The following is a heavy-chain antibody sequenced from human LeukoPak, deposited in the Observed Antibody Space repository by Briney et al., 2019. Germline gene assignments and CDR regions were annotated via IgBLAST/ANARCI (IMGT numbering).Heavy chain of an antibody. V-gene: IGHV3-9*01. D-gene: IGHD2-8*01. CDR2: ISWNGGSI. J-gene: IGHJ3*02. Sequence: GGSLRLSCAASGFTFDDYAMHWVRQAPGKGLEWVSGISWNGGSIGYADSVKGRFTISRDNAKNSLSLQMNSLRAEDTAVYYCAKRGTYGSHAFDIWGRGTTVSVSS. CDR1: GFTFDDYA. CDR3: AKRGTYGSHAFDI.